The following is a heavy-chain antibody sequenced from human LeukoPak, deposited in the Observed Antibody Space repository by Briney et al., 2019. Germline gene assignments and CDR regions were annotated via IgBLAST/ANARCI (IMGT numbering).Heavy chain of an antibody. Sequence: PSETLSLTCGVSGGSITSTNWWSWGRQPPGQGLEWIGEVSLSGLTNYNPTLNSRVIMALDTSKNHLSLTLTSVTAPDTAVYFCSRGNVAFSPFGSWGQGTLVTVPS. J-gene: IGHJ4*02. V-gene: IGHV4-4*02. CDR2: VSLSGLT. CDR3: SRGNVAFSPFGS. CDR1: GGSITSTNW. D-gene: IGHD2-21*01.